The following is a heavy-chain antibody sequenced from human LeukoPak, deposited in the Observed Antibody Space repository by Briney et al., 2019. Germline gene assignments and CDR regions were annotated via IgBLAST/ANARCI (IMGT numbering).Heavy chain of an antibody. J-gene: IGHJ5*02. CDR2: IYYSGST. Sequence: SETLSLTCTVSGGSISSYYWSWIRQPPGKGLEWIGYIYYSGSTNYNPSLKSRVTISVDTSKNQFSLKLSSVTAADTAVYYCARGGYYYDFWSGYYGKDSPNWFDPWGQGTLVTVSS. CDR3: ARGGYYYDFWSGYYGKDSPNWFDP. CDR1: GGSISSYY. V-gene: IGHV4-59*01. D-gene: IGHD3-3*01.